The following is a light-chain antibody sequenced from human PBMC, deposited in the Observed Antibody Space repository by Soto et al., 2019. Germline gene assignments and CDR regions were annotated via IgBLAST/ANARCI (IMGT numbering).Light chain of an antibody. CDR3: QRYNNWPPWT. J-gene: IGKJ1*01. V-gene: IGKV3-15*01. CDR1: QSVSSN. CDR2: GAS. Sequence: EIVMTQSPATLSVSPGERATLSCRASQSVSSNLAWYQQKPGQAPRLLIYGASTRATGIPARFSGSGSGTEFTLTINSLQSEDFEVYYCQRYNNWPPWTFGQGTKVEIK.